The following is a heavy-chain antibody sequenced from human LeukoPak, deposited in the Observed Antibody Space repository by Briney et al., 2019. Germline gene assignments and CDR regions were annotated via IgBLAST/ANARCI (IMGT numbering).Heavy chain of an antibody. V-gene: IGHV3-30*02. J-gene: IGHJ4*02. Sequence: GGSLRLSCAASGFTFSSYGMHWVRQAPGKGLEWVAFIRYDGSNKYYADSVKGRFTISSDNSKNTLYLQINSLRAEDTAVYYCAKFNRQYCSSTSCYGGFDYWGQGTLVTVSS. CDR3: AKFNRQYCSSTSCYGGFDY. CDR2: IRYDGSNK. CDR1: GFTFSSYG. D-gene: IGHD2-2*01.